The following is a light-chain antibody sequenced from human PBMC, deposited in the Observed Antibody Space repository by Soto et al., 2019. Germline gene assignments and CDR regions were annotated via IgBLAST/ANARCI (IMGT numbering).Light chain of an antibody. V-gene: IGLV2-14*01. CDR1: SSDVGGYNY. Sequence: QSALTQPASVSGSPGQSITISCTGTSSDVGGYNYVSWYQQHPGKAPKLIIYDVSNRPSGVSNRFSGSKSGSTASLTISGLQAEDEDDYYCSSYTSSSTRVFGGGPKITV. J-gene: IGLJ3*02. CDR2: DVS. CDR3: SSYTSSSTRV.